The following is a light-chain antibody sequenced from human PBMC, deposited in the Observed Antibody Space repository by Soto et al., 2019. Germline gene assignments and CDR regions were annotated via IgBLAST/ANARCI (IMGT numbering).Light chain of an antibody. CDR1: QSVDRAY. CDR2: GSS. V-gene: IGKV3-20*01. CDR3: QQYSDSPPYT. Sequence: EVVLTQSPGTLSLSPGERATLSCRASQSVDRAYLAWYQHKPGQAPRLLMYGSSNRASDIPDRFSGSGSGTDFTLTISRLEPEDFAVYYYQQYSDSPPYTFGQGTKLEIK. J-gene: IGKJ2*01.